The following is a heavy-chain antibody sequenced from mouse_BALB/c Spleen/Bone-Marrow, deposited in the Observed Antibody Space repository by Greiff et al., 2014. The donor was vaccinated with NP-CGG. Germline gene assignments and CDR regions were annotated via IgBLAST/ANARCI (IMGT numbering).Heavy chain of an antibody. CDR1: GYAFTNYL. CDR2: INPGSGGT. V-gene: IGHV1-54*01. Sequence: QVQLKESGAELVRPGTAVNVSCKASGYAFTNYLIEWVKQRPGQGLEWIGVINPGSGGTNYNEKFKGKATLTADKSSSTAYMQLSSLRSDDSAVYFCARFGRYYFDYWGQGTTLTVSS. J-gene: IGHJ2*01. CDR3: ARFGRYYFDY.